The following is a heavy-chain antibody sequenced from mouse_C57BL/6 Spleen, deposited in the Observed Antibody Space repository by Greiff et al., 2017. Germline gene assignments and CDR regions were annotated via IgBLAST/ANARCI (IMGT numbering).Heavy chain of an antibody. CDR1: GYTFTGYW. Sequence: QVQLQQSGAELMKPGASVKLSCKATGYTFTGYWIEWVKQRPGHGLEWIGEILPGSGSTNYNEKFKGKATFTADTSSNTAYMQLSSLTTEDSAIXYCASPFITTVVATWNYAMDYWGQGTSVTVSS. V-gene: IGHV1-9*01. CDR3: ASPFITTVVATWNYAMDY. D-gene: IGHD1-1*01. CDR2: ILPGSGST. J-gene: IGHJ4*01.